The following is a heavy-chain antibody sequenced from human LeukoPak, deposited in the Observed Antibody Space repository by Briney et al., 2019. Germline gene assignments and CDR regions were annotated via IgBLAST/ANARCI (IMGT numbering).Heavy chain of an antibody. J-gene: IGHJ4*02. CDR1: GGSISSHY. Sequence: SETLSLTCTVSGGSISSHYWSWIRQPPGKGLEWIGYIYYSGSTNYNPSLKSRVTISVDTSKNQFPLKLSSVTAADTAVYYCARGSRYLGYDFDYWGQGTLVTVSS. V-gene: IGHV4-59*11. D-gene: IGHD5-12*01. CDR3: ARGSRYLGYDFDY. CDR2: IYYSGST.